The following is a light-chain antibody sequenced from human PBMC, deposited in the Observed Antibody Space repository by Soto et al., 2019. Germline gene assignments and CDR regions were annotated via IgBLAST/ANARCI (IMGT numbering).Light chain of an antibody. CDR3: YQRSNRHRT. Sequence: EIVLTQSPATLSLSPGERATLSCRASQSVSNYLAWYQQKPGQAPRLLIYDTSNRATGISARFSDSWSGTYFSLTISCLETEDFAVYYGYQRSNRHRTCGLGTKLEIK. CDR1: QSVSNY. CDR2: DTS. J-gene: IGKJ2*01. V-gene: IGKV3-11*01.